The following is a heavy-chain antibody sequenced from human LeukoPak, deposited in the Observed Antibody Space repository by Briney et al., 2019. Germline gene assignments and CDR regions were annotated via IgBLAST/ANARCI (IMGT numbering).Heavy chain of an antibody. V-gene: IGHV3-23*01. CDR2: ISGSGGST. D-gene: IGHD4-17*01. Sequence: PGGSLRLSCAASGFTFSSYAMSWVRQAPGKGLEWVSVISGSGGSTYYADSVKGRFTISRDISKNTLYLQMNSLRAEDTAVYYCAKGTLRNEVTTFDYWGQGTLVTVSS. J-gene: IGHJ4*02. CDR1: GFTFSSYA. CDR3: AKGTLRNEVTTFDY.